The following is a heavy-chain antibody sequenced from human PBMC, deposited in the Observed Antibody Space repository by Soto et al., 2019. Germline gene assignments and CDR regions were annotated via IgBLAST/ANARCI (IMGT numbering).Heavy chain of an antibody. V-gene: IGHV4-4*02. CDR1: GCSISSSNC. CDR2: IYHSGST. D-gene: IGHD3-22*01. CDR3: ARRESYYDSSGYYYVGGFFDY. Sequence: TLSLTCAVSGCSISSSNCWSWVRQPPGKGLEWIGEIYHSGSTNYNPSLKSRVTISVDKSKNQFSLKLSSVTAADTAVYYCARRESYYDSSGYYYVGGFFDYWGQGTLVTVSS. J-gene: IGHJ4*02.